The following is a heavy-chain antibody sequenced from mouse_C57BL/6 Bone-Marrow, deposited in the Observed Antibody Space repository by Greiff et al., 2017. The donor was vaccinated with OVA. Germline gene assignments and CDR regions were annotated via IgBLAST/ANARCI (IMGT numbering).Heavy chain of an antibody. Sequence: EVQLVESGGGLVQPGGSLKLSCAASGFTFSDFYMYWIRQTPEKRLEWVAYISNGGGSTYYPDTVKGRFTISCDNAKNTLYLQMSRLKSEDTAMYYCARLDAMDYWGQGTSVTVSS. CDR2: ISNGGGST. J-gene: IGHJ4*01. CDR1: GFTFSDFY. CDR3: ARLDAMDY. V-gene: IGHV5-12*01.